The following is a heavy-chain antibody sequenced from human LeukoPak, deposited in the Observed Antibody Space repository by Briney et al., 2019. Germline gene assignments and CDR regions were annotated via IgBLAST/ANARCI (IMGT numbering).Heavy chain of an antibody. D-gene: IGHD6-6*01. Sequence: SETLSLTCAVYGGSFSGYYWSWIRQPPGKGLEWIGEINHSGSTNYNPSLKSRVTIPVDTSKNQFSLKLSSVTAADTAVYYCARGPVAARRLAPRVTFDYWGQGTLVTVSS. J-gene: IGHJ4*02. V-gene: IGHV4-34*01. CDR1: GGSFSGYY. CDR3: ARGPVAARRLAPRVTFDY. CDR2: INHSGST.